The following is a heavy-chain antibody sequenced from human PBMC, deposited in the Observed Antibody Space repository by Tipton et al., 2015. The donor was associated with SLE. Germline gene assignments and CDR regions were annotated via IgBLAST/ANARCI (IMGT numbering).Heavy chain of an antibody. D-gene: IGHD2/OR15-2a*01. CDR3: ARFSPPDL. V-gene: IGHV4-61*02. CDR2: FYTSGST. CDR1: GGSVSSAGYY. Sequence: TLSLTCTVSGGSVSSAGYYWSWIRQPAGKGLEWIGRFYTSGSTKYNPSLKSRVTISEDTSKNQFSLKLSSVTAADTAVYYCARFSPPDLWGRGTLVTVSS. J-gene: IGHJ2*01.